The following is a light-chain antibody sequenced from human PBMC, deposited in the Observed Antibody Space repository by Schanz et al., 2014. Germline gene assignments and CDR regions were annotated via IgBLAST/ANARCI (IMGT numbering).Light chain of an antibody. CDR2: DVS. V-gene: IGLV2-14*01. CDR1: SSDVGGYNY. J-gene: IGLJ2*01. CDR3: SSYGGSNFVV. Sequence: QSALTQPASVSGSPGQSITISCTGTSSDVGGYNYVSWYQQHPGKAPKVIIYDVSDRPSGVSNRFSGSKSGNTASLTISGLQDEDEADYYCSSYGGSNFVVFGGGTKLTVL.